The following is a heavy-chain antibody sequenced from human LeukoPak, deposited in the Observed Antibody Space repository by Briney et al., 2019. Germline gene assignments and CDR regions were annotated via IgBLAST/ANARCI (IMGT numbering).Heavy chain of an antibody. CDR2: ISSSGTTI. CDR3: ARKYCSTTSCLFDN. CDR1: GFTFSSYE. Sequence: GGSLRLSCAASGFTFSSYEMNWVRQAAGKGLQWVSDISSSGTTIYYADSVKGRSTISRDNAKNSLYLQMNSLRAEDTAVYYCARKYCSTTSCLFDNWGQGTLVTVSS. V-gene: IGHV3-48*03. J-gene: IGHJ4*02. D-gene: IGHD2-2*01.